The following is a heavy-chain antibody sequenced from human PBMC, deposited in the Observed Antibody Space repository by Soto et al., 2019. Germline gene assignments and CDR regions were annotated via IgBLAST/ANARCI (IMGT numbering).Heavy chain of an antibody. J-gene: IGHJ4*02. V-gene: IGHV1-2*02. Sequence: HEHLVQSRAEVKRPGASLKVSCKASGYSFTGYYIHWVRQAPGQGLEWMGWINPDSGATNYAQNFQGRVTLTSDTSISTASMDLTSLTSDDTAVYYCARGDYGTGGYPFPYFDYWAQGTLVIVSS. CDR1: GYSFTGYY. CDR3: ARGDYGTGGYPFPYFDY. D-gene: IGHD2-8*02. CDR2: INPDSGAT.